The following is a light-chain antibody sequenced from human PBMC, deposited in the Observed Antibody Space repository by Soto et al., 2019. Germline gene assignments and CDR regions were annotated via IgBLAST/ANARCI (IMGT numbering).Light chain of an antibody. V-gene: IGKV2-30*01. Sequence: DVVMTQSPLSLAVSLGQTASISCRSTQSLVFSDGHVYLNWFHQRPGQSPRRLIYKVSNRDSGVPERFSGSGSGTDFALKISRGEAEDVGVYYCMQSTRWVYTFGQGTKLEIK. CDR2: KVS. CDR1: QSLVFSDGHVY. J-gene: IGKJ2*01. CDR3: MQSTRWVYT.